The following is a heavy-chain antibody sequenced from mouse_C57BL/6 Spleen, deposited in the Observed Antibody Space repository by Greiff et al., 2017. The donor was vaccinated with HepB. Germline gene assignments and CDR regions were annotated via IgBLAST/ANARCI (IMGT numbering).Heavy chain of an antibody. CDR3: ARGGGELGRGAMDY. Sequence: VKVVESGAELVKPGASVKMSCKASGYTFTTYPIEWMKQNHGKSLEWIGNFHPYNDDTKYNEKFKGKATLTVEKSSSTVYLELSRLTSDDSAVYYCARGGGELGRGAMDYWGQGTSVTVSS. J-gene: IGHJ4*01. CDR2: FHPYNDDT. D-gene: IGHD4-1*01. V-gene: IGHV1-47*01. CDR1: GYTFTTYP.